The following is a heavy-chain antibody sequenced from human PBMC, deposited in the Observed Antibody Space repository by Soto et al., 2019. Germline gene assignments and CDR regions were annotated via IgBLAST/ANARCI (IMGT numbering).Heavy chain of an antibody. Sequence: SETLSLTCAVSGGSFSGYYWSWIRQPPGKGLEWIGAINNRGSDYNPSLKSRVTMSVDTSKNQFSLKLSSVTAADTAVYYCASVLGYSYGYSDYWGQGTLVTVSS. V-gene: IGHV4-34*01. CDR2: INNRGS. CDR3: ASVLGYSYGYSDY. J-gene: IGHJ4*02. D-gene: IGHD5-18*01. CDR1: GGSFSGYY.